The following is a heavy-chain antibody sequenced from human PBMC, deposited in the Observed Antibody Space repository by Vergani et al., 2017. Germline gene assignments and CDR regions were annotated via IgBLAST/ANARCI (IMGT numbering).Heavy chain of an antibody. CDR1: GASINNDFYY. CDR3: ARDNKQLRPRAFEL. J-gene: IGHJ3*01. V-gene: IGHV4-61*02. Sequence: QVQLQESGPGLVKPSQTLSLTCTVSGASINNDFYYWHWIRQPAGKGLEWIGRIYVSGITDYNSSLQSRVSMSVDTSKNQFSLKLTSVTAADTAVYYCARDNKQLRPRAFELWGQGTMVTVSS. D-gene: IGHD4-23*01. CDR2: IYVSGIT.